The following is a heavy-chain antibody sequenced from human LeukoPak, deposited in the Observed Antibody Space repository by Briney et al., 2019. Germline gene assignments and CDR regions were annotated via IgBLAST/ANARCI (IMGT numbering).Heavy chain of an antibody. V-gene: IGHV4-59*08. D-gene: IGHD1-26*01. CDR1: AGSISSYY. Sequence: SETLSLTCTVSAGSISSYYWSWIRQPPGKGLEWIGYIYYSGSTNYNPSLKSRVTISVDTSKNQFSLKLSSVTAADTAVYYCARSGTVGAMPVWGQGTLVTVSS. CDR3: ARSGTVGAMPV. CDR2: IYYSGST. J-gene: IGHJ4*02.